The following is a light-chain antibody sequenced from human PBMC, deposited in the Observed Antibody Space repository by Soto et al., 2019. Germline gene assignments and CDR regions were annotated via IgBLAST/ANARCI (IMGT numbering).Light chain of an antibody. Sequence: EVGLTQSPGTLSLSPGERATRSCRASQSVSNNYFAWYQQKPGQAPRLLIFGSSDRATGIPDRFSGSGSGTDFTLTISRLEPEDFAVYYCQQYGSSPLYTFGQGTKLEIK. CDR2: GSS. CDR3: QQYGSSPLYT. J-gene: IGKJ2*01. V-gene: IGKV3-20*01. CDR1: QSVSNNY.